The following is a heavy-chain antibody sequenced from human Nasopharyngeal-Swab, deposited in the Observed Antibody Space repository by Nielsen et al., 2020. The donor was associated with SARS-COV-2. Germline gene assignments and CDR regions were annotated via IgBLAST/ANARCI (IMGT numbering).Heavy chain of an antibody. CDR2: ISSSSTYI. D-gene: IGHD3-3*01. J-gene: IGHJ6*02. Sequence: GGSLRLSCAASGFTFSNYNMNWVRQAPGKGLEWVSSISSSSTYIYYADSVKGRFTISRDNTKNSLSLQMSSLRVEDTAVYYCARDGLDYDFWSAYFMDVWGQGTTVIVSS. CDR1: GFTFSNYN. V-gene: IGHV3-21*01. CDR3: ARDGLDYDFWSAYFMDV.